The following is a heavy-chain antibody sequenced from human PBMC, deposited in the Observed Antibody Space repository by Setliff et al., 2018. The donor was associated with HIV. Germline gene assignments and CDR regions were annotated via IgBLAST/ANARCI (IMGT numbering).Heavy chain of an antibody. D-gene: IGHD2-2*01. CDR1: GGSIGSYH. CDR2: IRHSGYP. Sequence: SETLSLTCNVSGGSIGSYHWAWIRQSPGKGLEYIGNIRHSGYPNYNPSLKSRLNMSVDTSNYQISLKLTAVTAAATAVYYCARLGQLPIYYDYRDVWGNGTTVTVSS. J-gene: IGHJ6*03. V-gene: IGHV4-59*01. CDR3: ARLGQLPIYYDYRDV.